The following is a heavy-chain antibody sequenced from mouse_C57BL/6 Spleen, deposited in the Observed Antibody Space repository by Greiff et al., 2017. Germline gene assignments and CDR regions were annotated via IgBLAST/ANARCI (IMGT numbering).Heavy chain of an antibody. CDR3: ARYPYGSSYWYFDV. V-gene: IGHV7-3*01. Sequence: EVKLVESGGGLVQPGGSLSLTCAASGFTFTDYYMSWVRQPPGKALEWLGFIRNKANGYTTEYSASVKGRFTISRDNSQSILYLQMNALRAEDSATYYCARYPYGSSYWYFDVWGTGTTVTVSS. J-gene: IGHJ1*03. CDR1: GFTFTDYY. D-gene: IGHD1-1*01. CDR2: IRNKANGYTT.